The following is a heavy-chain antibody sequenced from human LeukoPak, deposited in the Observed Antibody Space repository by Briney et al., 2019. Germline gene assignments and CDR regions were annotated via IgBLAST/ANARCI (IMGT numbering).Heavy chain of an antibody. CDR3: ADDNWNDVRSGY. CDR1: GFTFSSYA. Sequence: GGSLRLSCAASGFTFSSYAMSWVRQAPGKGLEWVSAISGSGGSTYYADSVKGQFTISRDNSKNTLYLQMNSLRAEDTAVYYCADDNWNDVRSGYWGQGTLVTVSS. J-gene: IGHJ4*02. D-gene: IGHD1-20*01. V-gene: IGHV3-23*01. CDR2: ISGSGGST.